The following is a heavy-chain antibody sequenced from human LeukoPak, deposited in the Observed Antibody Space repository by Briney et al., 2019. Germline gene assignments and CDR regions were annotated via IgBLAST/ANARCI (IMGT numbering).Heavy chain of an antibody. Sequence: AVTVSCKASRRPFLSSAISWLGQARGQGREWMGGLILIFGTANYAQKLQGRVTITTDGSTSTAYMELSSLRSEDTAAYYCARGGIAAAGTAWFDRWGQGTLVTVSS. V-gene: IGHV1-69*05. CDR1: RRPFLSSA. D-gene: IGHD6-13*01. CDR3: ARGGIAAAGTAWFDR. J-gene: IGHJ5*02. CDR2: LILIFGTA.